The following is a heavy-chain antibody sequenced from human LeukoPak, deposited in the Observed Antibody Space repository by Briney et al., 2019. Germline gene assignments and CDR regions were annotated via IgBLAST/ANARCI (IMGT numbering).Heavy chain of an antibody. V-gene: IGHV1-2*02. D-gene: IGHD5-24*01. CDR3: ARARRGDGYNRTYYFDY. CDR2: INPNSAGT. CDR1: GYTFTGYY. J-gene: IGHJ4*02. Sequence: ASVKVSCKASGYTFTGYYMHWVRQAPGQGLEWMGWINPNSAGTNYAQKFQGRVTMTRDTSISTAYMELSRLRSDDTAVYYCARARRGDGYNRTYYFDYWGQGTLVTVSS.